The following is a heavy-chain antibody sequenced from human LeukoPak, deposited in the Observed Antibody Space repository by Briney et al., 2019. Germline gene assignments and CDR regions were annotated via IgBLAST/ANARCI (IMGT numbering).Heavy chain of an antibody. D-gene: IGHD5-24*01. CDR3: ARLTSTATTPAEY. CDR1: GYSFTTYW. CDR2: IYPGDSDT. Sequence: GESLKISCKGSGYSFTTYWFGWVRQMPGKGLEWMGIIYPGDSDTRHSPSFQGQVTISADKSISTAYLHWSSLKASDTAMYYCARLTSTATTPAEYWGQGTLVTVSP. J-gene: IGHJ4*02. V-gene: IGHV5-51*01.